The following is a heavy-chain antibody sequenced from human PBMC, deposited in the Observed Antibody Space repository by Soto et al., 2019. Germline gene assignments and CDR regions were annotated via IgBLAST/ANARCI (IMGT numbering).Heavy chain of an antibody. Sequence: GGSLRLSCAASGITFSSYAMSWVRQAPGKGLESVSSISGSGGSTYYADSVKGRFTTSRDNSKNTLYLQMNSLRAEDTAVYFCAKSSSGWPFNFDYWGQGTLVTVSS. CDR1: GITFSSYA. D-gene: IGHD6-19*01. J-gene: IGHJ4*02. CDR3: AKSSSGWPFNFDY. V-gene: IGHV3-23*01. CDR2: ISGSGGST.